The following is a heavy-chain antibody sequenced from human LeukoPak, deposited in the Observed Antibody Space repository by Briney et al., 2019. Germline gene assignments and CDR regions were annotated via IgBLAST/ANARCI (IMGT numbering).Heavy chain of an antibody. D-gene: IGHD6-6*01. CDR2: IYHSGST. CDR3: ARDSDLGSEYSSSFGHWDY. J-gene: IGHJ4*02. V-gene: IGHV4-39*07. Sequence: SETLSLTCTVSGGSISSSSYYWGWIRQPPGKGLEWIGSIYHSGSTYYNPSLKSRVTIPVDTSKNQFSLKLSSVTAADTAVYYCARDSDLGSEYSSSFGHWDYWGQGTLVTVSS. CDR1: GGSISSSSYY.